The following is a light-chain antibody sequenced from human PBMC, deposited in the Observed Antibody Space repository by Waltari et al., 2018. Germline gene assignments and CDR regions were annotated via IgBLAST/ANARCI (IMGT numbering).Light chain of an antibody. CDR1: ATDIGGYDY. Sequence: QSALTQPASVFGSLGQSVTLSCTGTATDIGGYDYVSWYQQHSGKAPKLLIFAVSSRPREISARFSASKAGNTASLTISGLQTEDEADYHCTSYTSKNTFIFGGGTRLTVL. CDR2: AVS. J-gene: IGLJ2*01. V-gene: IGLV2-14*03. CDR3: TSYTSKNTFI.